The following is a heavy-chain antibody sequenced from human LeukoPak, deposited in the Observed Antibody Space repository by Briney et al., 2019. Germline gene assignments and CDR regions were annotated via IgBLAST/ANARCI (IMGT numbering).Heavy chain of an antibody. CDR1: GFTFSTYA. CDR2: ITSGGGST. V-gene: IGHV3-23*01. J-gene: IGHJ4*02. D-gene: IGHD6-6*01. Sequence: GGSLRLSCAASGFTFSTYAMSWVRQAPGKGLEWVSTITSGGGSTYYADSVKGRFTISRDSSQNTLYLRVNSLRAEDTAVYYCARGYSSSSPYFDYWGQGTLVTVSS. CDR3: ARGYSSSSPYFDY.